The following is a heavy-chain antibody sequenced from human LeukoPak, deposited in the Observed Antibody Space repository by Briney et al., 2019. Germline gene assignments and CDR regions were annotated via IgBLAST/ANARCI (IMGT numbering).Heavy chain of an antibody. Sequence: GGSLRLSCAASGFTFSSYGMHWVRQAPGKGLEWVAVIWYDGSNKYYADSVKGRFTISRDNSKNTLYLQMNSLRAEDTAVYYCARGESKWEPDAFDIWGQGTVVTVSS. J-gene: IGHJ3*02. V-gene: IGHV3-33*01. D-gene: IGHD1-26*01. CDR1: GFTFSSYG. CDR2: IWYDGSNK. CDR3: ARGESKWEPDAFDI.